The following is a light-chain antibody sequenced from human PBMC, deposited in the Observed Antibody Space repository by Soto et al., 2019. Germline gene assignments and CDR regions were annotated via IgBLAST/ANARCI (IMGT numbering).Light chain of an antibody. CDR1: QSVSSSY. CDR2: GAS. CDR3: QQYGSSLWT. J-gene: IGKJ1*01. Sequence: EIVSTQSPGTLSLSPGEGATLSCRASQSVSSSYLAWYQQKPGQAPRLLIYGASSRATGIPDRISGSGSGTDFTLTISRLEPEDFAVYYCQQYGSSLWTFGQGTKVDTK. V-gene: IGKV3-20*01.